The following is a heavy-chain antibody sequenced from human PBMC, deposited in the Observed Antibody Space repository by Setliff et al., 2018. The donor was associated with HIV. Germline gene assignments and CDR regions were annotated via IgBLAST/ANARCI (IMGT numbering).Heavy chain of an antibody. CDR3: ARGSSGWFYFDY. CDR1: GFTVSSNY. CDR2: IYSGGST. V-gene: IGHV3-66*01. Sequence: PGGSLRLSCAASGFTVSSNYMNWVRQAPGKGLEWVSVIYSGGSTYYTDSVKGRFSISRDNSKNTLYLQMNSLRAEDTAVYYCARGSSGWFYFDYWGQGTLVTVSS. D-gene: IGHD6-19*01. J-gene: IGHJ4*02.